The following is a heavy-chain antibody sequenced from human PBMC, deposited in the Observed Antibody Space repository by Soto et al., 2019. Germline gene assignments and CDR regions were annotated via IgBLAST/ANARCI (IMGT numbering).Heavy chain of an antibody. CDR1: GGSISSSSYY. D-gene: IGHD6-6*01. CDR3: ASPSPPPIAARRTLNWFDP. V-gene: IGHV4-39*01. J-gene: IGHJ5*02. CDR2: IYYIGST. Sequence: KPSETLSLTCTVSGGSISSSSYYWGWIRQPPGKGLEWIGSIYYIGSTYYNPSLKSRVTISVDTSKNQFSLKLSSVTAADTAVYYCASPSPPPIAARRTLNWFDPCGQGTLVTVSS.